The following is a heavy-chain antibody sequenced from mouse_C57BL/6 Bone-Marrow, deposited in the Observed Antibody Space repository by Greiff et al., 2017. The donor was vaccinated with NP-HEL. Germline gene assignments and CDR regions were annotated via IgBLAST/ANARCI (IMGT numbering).Heavy chain of an antibody. CDR1: GYTFTNYW. V-gene: IGHV1-63*01. Sequence: VQLQQSGAELVRPGTSVKMSCKASGYTFTNYWIGWAKQRPGHGLEWIGDIYPGGGYTNYNEKFKGKATLTADKSSSTAYMQFSSLTSEDAAIYYCARLDGKGGYFDVWGTGTTVTVSS. CDR2: IYPGGGYT. D-gene: IGHD2-1*01. CDR3: ARLDGKGGYFDV. J-gene: IGHJ1*03.